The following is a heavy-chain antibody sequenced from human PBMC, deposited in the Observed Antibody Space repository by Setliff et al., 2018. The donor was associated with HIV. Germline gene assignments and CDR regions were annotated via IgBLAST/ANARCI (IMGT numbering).Heavy chain of an antibody. CDR1: GYTFIDYF. J-gene: IGHJ4*02. V-gene: IGHV1-2*02. D-gene: IGHD1-1*01. CDR3: ARQLSNSLEC. Sequence: ASVKVSCKASGYTFIDYFMHWVRQAPGQGLEWMGWISPRIGDTRIAKTFRGRVTMTRDTSLNTASVEVSGLRSDDTAVYYCARQLSNSLECWGQGTPVTVSS. CDR2: ISPRIGDT.